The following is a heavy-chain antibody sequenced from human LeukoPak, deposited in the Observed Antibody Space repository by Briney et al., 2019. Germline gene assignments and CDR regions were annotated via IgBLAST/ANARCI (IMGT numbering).Heavy chain of an antibody. CDR2: ISSSSSYI. CDR3: ARDSAGWETMIVVNTEYFQH. J-gene: IGHJ1*01. D-gene: IGHD3-22*01. Sequence: PGGSLRLSCAASGFTFSSYSMNWVRQAPGKGLEWVSSISSSSSYIYYADSVKGRFTISRDNAKNSLYLRMNSLRAEDTAVYYCARDSAGWETMIVVNTEYFQHWGQGTLVTVSS. V-gene: IGHV3-21*01. CDR1: GFTFSSYS.